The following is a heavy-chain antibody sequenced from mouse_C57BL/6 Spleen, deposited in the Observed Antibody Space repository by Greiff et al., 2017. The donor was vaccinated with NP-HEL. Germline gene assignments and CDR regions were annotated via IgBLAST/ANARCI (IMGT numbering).Heavy chain of an antibody. CDR3: ARGGLYGSSWEDAMDD. CDR2: INPSNGGT. V-gene: IGHV1-53*01. J-gene: IGHJ4*01. CDR1: GYTFTSYW. Sequence: QVQLQQPGTELVKPGASVKLSCKASGYTFTSYWMHWVKQRPGQGLEWIGNINPSNGGTNYNEKFKSKATLTVDKSSSTAYMQLRSLTSEDSAVYYCARGGLYGSSWEDAMDDWGQGTSVTVSS. D-gene: IGHD1-1*01.